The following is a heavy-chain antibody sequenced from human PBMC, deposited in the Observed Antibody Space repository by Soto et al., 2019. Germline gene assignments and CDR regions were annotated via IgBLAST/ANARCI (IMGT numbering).Heavy chain of an antibody. D-gene: IGHD1-7*01. CDR2: ITWNSVRI. Sequence: QPGGSLRLSCAASGFRFADYAMYWVRQVPGKGLEWVSGITWNSVRIGYADSVKGRFTISRDNAKNSLYLQMNSLRAEDTALYYCAKSRNYVNGPDYWGQGTQVTVSS. V-gene: IGHV3-9*01. J-gene: IGHJ4*01. CDR3: AKSRNYVNGPDY. CDR1: GFRFADYA.